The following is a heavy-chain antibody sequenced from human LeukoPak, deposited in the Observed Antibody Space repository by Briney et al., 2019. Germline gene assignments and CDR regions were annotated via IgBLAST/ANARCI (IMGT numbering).Heavy chain of an antibody. Sequence: GGSLRLSCAASGFTFSSYAMSWVRQAPGKGLEWVSAISGSGGSTYYADSVKGRFTISRDNSKNTLYLQMNSLRAEDTAVYYCAKDRTRGHYYDSSGYQTHAFDIWGQGTMVTVSS. CDR2: ISGSGGST. CDR1: GFTFSSYA. J-gene: IGHJ3*02. V-gene: IGHV3-23*01. CDR3: AKDRTRGHYYDSSGYQTHAFDI. D-gene: IGHD3-22*01.